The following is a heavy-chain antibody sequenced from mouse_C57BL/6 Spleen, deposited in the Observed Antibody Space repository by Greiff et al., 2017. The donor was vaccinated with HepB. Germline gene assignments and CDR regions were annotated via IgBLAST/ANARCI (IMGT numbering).Heavy chain of an antibody. Sequence: QVQLKQSGAELVKPGASVKMSCKASGYTFTSYWITWVKQRPGQGLEWIGDIYPGSGSTNYNEKFKSKATLTVDTSSSTAYMQLSSLTSEDSAVYYCARDDYDAPPDYWGQGTTLTVSS. CDR1: GYTFTSYW. J-gene: IGHJ2*01. CDR3: ARDDYDAPPDY. D-gene: IGHD2-4*01. V-gene: IGHV1-55*01. CDR2: IYPGSGST.